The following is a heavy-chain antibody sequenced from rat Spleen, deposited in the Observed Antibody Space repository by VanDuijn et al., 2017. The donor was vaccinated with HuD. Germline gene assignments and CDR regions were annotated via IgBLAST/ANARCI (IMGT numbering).Heavy chain of an antibody. J-gene: IGHJ1*01. CDR2: ISSGGST. Sequence: QVQLKESGPGLVQPSQTLSLTCTVSGFSLTSNGVSWVRQPPGKGLEWIAAISSGGSTYYNSALKFRLSINRDTSKSQVFLKMNSLQTEDTAIYFWTRATGRDWYFDFWGPGTMVTVSS. CDR1: GFSLTSNG. D-gene: IGHD5-1*01. V-gene: IGHV2S12*01. CDR3: TRATGRDWYFDF.